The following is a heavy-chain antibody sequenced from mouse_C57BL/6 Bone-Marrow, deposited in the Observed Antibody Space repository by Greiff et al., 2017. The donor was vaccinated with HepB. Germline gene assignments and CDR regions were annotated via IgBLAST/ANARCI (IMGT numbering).Heavy chain of an antibody. D-gene: IGHD2-3*01. CDR3: ARGGGYYDYAMDY. V-gene: IGHV2-5*01. CDR1: GFSLTSYC. J-gene: IGHJ4*01. CDR2: IWRGGST. Sequence: VQLQESGPGLVQPSQSLSITCTVSGFSLTSYCVHWVRQSPGKGLEWLGVIWRGGSTDYNAAIMSRLSITKDNSKSQVFFKMSSLQADDTAMYYCARGGGYYDYAMDYWGQGTSVTVSS.